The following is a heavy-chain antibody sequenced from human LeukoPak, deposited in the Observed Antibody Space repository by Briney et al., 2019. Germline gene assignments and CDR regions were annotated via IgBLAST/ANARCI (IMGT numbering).Heavy chain of an antibody. CDR1: GFTFSMSS. D-gene: IGHD6-13*01. J-gene: IGHJ4*02. CDR2: ISFDGANK. Sequence: PGGSLRLSCATSGFTFSMSSMHWVRLAPGKGLEWLAGISFDGANKFSGDSVKGRFSISRDNSKNTLYLQMNSLRLDDTAVYFCARGRAGIAAAGFGYWGQGTLVTVSS. CDR3: ARGRAGIAAAGFGY. V-gene: IGHV3-30*04.